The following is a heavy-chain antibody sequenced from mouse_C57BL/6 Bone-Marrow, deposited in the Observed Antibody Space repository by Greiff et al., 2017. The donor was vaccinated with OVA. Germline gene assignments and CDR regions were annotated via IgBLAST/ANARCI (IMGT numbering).Heavy chain of an antibody. CDR1: GYAFSSYW. Sequence: QVQLQQSGAELVKPGASVKISCKASGYAFSSYWMNWVKQRPGKGLEWIGQIYPGDGDTNYNGKFKGKATLTADKSSSTAYMQLSSLTSEDSAVYVCARWRLRPPYYFDYWGQGTTLTVSS. D-gene: IGHD2-4*01. V-gene: IGHV1-80*01. J-gene: IGHJ2*01. CDR2: IYPGDGDT. CDR3: ARWRLRPPYYFDY.